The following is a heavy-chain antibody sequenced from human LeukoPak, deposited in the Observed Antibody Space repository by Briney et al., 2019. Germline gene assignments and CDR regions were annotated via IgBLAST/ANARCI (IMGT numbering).Heavy chain of an antibody. V-gene: IGHV3-33*01. J-gene: IGHJ4*02. CDR1: GFTFSSYG. CDR2: IGYDGSNK. CDR3: ARGRGYNWNFDY. D-gene: IGHD1-20*01. Sequence: PGRSLRLSCAASGFTFSSYGMHWVRQAPGMGLEWVAVIGYDGSNKYYADSVKGRFTISRDNSKNTLYLQMNSLRAEDTAVYYCARGRGYNWNFDYWGQGTLVTVSS.